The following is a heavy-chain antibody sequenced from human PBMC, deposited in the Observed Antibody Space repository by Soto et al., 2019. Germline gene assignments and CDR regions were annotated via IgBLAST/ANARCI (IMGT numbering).Heavy chain of an antibody. CDR2: IYYSGST. J-gene: IGHJ4*02. V-gene: IGHV4-30-4*01. CDR1: GGSMSSGDYY. CDR3: ARDRLGWDYYDSSGYAGYFDY. Sequence: SETLSLTCTVSGGSMSSGDYYWSWIRQPPGKGLEWIGYIYYSGSTYYNPSLKSRVTISVDTSKNQFSLKLSSVTAADTAVYYCARDRLGWDYYDSSGYAGYFDYWGQGTLVTVSS. D-gene: IGHD3-22*01.